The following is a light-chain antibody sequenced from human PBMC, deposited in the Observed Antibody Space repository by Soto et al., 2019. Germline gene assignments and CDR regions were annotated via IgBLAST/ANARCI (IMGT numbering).Light chain of an antibody. Sequence: AIQMTQSPSSLSASIGDRVTITFRASQGIINDVAWYQQKPGKAPRLLIYAASSLQTGVPSRFSGSGSGTDFTLNISSLQPEDCATYYCLQEHTFPYTFGQGTKVQI. J-gene: IGKJ2*01. CDR1: QGIIND. CDR3: LQEHTFPYT. CDR2: AAS. V-gene: IGKV1-6*01.